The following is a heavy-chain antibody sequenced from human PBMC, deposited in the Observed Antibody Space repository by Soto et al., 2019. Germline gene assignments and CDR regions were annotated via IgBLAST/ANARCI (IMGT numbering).Heavy chain of an antibody. CDR3: AKVGGNTYYFDY. CDR2: IYYSGST. D-gene: IGHD4-4*01. CDR1: GGSISSGDYY. J-gene: IGHJ4*02. Sequence: PSETLSLTCTVSGGSISSGDYYWSWIRQPPGKGLEWIGYIYYSGSTYYNPSLKSRVTISVDTSKNQFSLKLSSVTAADTAVYYCAKVGGNTYYFDYWGQGTLVTVSS. V-gene: IGHV4-30-4*01.